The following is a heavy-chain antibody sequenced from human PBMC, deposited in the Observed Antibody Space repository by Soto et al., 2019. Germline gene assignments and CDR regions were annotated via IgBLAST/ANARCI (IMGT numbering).Heavy chain of an antibody. J-gene: IGHJ6*03. CDR3: ASPYCSSTSCNPMDV. Sequence: SETLSLTCAVYGGSFSGYYWSWIRQPPGKGLEWIGEINHSGSTNYNPSLKSRVTISVDTSKNQFSLKLSSVTAADTAVYYCASPYCSSTSCNPMDVWGKGTTVTVSS. D-gene: IGHD2-2*01. V-gene: IGHV4-34*01. CDR2: INHSGST. CDR1: GGSFSGYY.